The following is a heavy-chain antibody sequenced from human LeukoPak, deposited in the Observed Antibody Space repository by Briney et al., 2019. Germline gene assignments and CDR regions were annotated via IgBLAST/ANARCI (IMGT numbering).Heavy chain of an antibody. J-gene: IGHJ6*03. CDR3: ARGQRGWFGELSGKNYYHMDV. V-gene: IGHV4-59*11. D-gene: IGHD3-10*01. CDR1: GGSISSHY. CDR2: IYYSGST. Sequence: SETLSLTCTVSGGSISSHYWSWIRQPPGKGLEWIGYIYYSGSTNYNPSLQSRVTISIDTTQNQFSLKLTSVTAADTAVYYSARGQRGWFGELSGKNYYHMDVWGKGTTVTVSS.